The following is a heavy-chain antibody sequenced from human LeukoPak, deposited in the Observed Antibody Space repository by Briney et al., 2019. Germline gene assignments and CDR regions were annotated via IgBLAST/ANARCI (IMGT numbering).Heavy chain of an antibody. CDR2: IRNKAADYST. J-gene: IGHJ4*02. V-gene: IGHV3-72*01. CDR1: GFTFGSCA. CDR3: VRVRYGDSFDF. D-gene: IGHD4-17*01. Sequence: GGSLRLSCAASGFTFGSCAMNWVRQAPGKGQEWVGRIRNKAADYSTDYASSVKGRFTISRDDSRNSLYLQMSSLKSEDTALYYCVRVRYGDSFDFWGQGTLVTVSS.